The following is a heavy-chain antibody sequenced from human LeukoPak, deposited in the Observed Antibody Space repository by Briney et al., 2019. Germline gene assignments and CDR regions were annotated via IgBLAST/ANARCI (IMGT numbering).Heavy chain of an antibody. J-gene: IGHJ4*02. D-gene: IGHD3-22*01. V-gene: IGHV3-64D*09. CDR1: GFTFSSYA. CDR2: ISSNGGTI. CDR3: VKGSEAYCDSKSDY. Sequence: SGGSLRLSCSASGFTFSSYAMHWVRQAPGNGLAYVSGISSNGGTIYYADSAKGSFTISRDNSKNTLYLQMSSLRVEDTAVYYCVKGSEAYCDSKSDYWGQGTLVTVSS.